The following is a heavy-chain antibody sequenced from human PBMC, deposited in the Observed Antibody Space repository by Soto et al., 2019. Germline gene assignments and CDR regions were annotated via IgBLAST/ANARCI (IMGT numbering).Heavy chain of an antibody. CDR3: ARENAEYYDFWSGYYVGGMDV. J-gene: IGHJ6*02. D-gene: IGHD3-3*01. V-gene: IGHV1-18*01. CDR1: GYTFTSYG. CDR2: ISAYYGNT. Sequence: ASVKVSCKASGYTFTSYGISWVRQAPGQGLEWMRRISAYYGNTNYAQKFQGRVTITADESTSTAYMELSSLRSEDTAVYYCARENAEYYDFWSGYYVGGMDVWGQGTTVTVSS.